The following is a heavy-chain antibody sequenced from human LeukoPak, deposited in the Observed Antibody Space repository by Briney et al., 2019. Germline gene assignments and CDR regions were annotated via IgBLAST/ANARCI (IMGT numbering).Heavy chain of an antibody. D-gene: IGHD6-19*01. CDR3: TKGRYTSGGFDY. CDR2: ISYDGSNK. V-gene: IGHV3-30*18. J-gene: IGHJ4*02. Sequence: GGSLRLSCAASGFTFSSYGMHWVRQAPGKGLEWVAVISYDGSNKYYADSVKGRFTISRDNSKNTLYLQMNSLKTEDTAVYYCTKGRYTSGGFDYWGQGTLVTVSS. CDR1: GFTFSSYG.